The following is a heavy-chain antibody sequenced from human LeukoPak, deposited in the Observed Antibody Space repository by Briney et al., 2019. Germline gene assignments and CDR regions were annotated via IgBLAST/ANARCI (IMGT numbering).Heavy chain of an antibody. CDR1: VGSISSYY. CDR2: IYYSGST. D-gene: IGHD6-19*01. J-gene: IGHJ5*02. CDR3: ARDRGQWLLDWFDP. Sequence: AEPLSLTCTVSVGSISSYYWSWIRQPPEKALEWIGYIYYSGSTNYNPSLQSRVTISVDTSKNQSSLKLSSVTAADTAVYYCARDRGQWLLDWFDPWGQGTLVTVSS. V-gene: IGHV4-59*01.